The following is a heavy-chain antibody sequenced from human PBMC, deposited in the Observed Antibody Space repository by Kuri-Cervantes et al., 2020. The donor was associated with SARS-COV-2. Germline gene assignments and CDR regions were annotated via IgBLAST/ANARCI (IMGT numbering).Heavy chain of an antibody. CDR2: ISSSSSYI. Sequence: GESLKISCAASGFTFRSYSMNWVRQAPGKGLEWVSSISSSSSYIYYADSVKGRFTISRDNAKNSLYLQKNSLRAEDTAVYYCAKVEGYCSSTSCNYYYYYMDVWGKGTTVTVSS. V-gene: IGHV3-21*01. D-gene: IGHD2-2*01. CDR3: AKVEGYCSSTSCNYYYYYMDV. CDR1: GFTFRSYS. J-gene: IGHJ6*03.